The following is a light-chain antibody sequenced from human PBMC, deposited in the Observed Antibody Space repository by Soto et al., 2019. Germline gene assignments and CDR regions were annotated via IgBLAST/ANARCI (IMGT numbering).Light chain of an antibody. CDR1: SYNIGAGYD. J-gene: IGLJ3*02. Sequence: QSVLTQSPSVSGAPGQRVTISCTGSSYNIGAGYDVHWYQQLPGTAPKLLIYGNSNRPSGVPDRFSGSKSGTSAFLAITGLQAEDEADYYCQSYDSSLSGWVFGGGTKLTVL. CDR3: QSYDSSLSGWV. V-gene: IGLV1-40*01. CDR2: GNS.